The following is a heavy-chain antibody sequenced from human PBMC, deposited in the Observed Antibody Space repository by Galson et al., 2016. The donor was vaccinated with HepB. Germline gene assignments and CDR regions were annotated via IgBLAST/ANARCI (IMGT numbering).Heavy chain of an antibody. Sequence: SVKVSCKASGGTFSNYAISWLRQAPGQGLEWMGGIIPILGAANYAQNFQGRVTITADDPTNTAYMELSSLRSEDTAVYFCARDRGVTTFHWSAFDIWGQGTMVTISS. J-gene: IGHJ3*02. CDR1: GGTFSNYA. D-gene: IGHD4-17*01. CDR3: ARDRGVTTFHWSAFDI. V-gene: IGHV1-69*13. CDR2: IIPILGAA.